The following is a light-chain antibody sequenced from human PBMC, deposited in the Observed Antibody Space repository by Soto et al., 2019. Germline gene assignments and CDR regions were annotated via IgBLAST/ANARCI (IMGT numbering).Light chain of an antibody. Sequence: EIVMTQSPDTLSVSPGERATISCRASQGLSSNLAWYQQKPGQAPRLLIYGASTRATGIPARFSGSGSGTEFTLSISSLQSEDFAVYYCQQYNNWPPWTFGQGTKVEIK. CDR3: QQYNNWPPWT. CDR1: QGLSSN. J-gene: IGKJ1*01. V-gene: IGKV3-15*01. CDR2: GAS.